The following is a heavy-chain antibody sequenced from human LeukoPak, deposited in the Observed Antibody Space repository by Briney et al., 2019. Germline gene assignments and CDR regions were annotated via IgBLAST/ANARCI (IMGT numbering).Heavy chain of an antibody. CDR2: MYYSGTT. D-gene: IGHD3-10*01. J-gene: IGHJ6*02. Sequence: PSETLSLTCSVSGGSISSAGYYWSWIRQHPGKGLEWIGYMYYSGTTYDNPSLKSRVTILVDTSKNQFSLKLSSVTAADTAVYHCARDAEYYYGSGSYSSGIDVWGPGTTVTVSS. V-gene: IGHV4-31*03. CDR3: ARDAEYYYGSGSYSSGIDV. CDR1: GGSISSAGYY.